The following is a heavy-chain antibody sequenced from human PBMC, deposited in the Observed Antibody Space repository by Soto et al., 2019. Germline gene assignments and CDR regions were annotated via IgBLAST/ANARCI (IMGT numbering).Heavy chain of an antibody. J-gene: IGHJ3*02. D-gene: IGHD4-4*01. V-gene: IGHV1-69*01. Sequence: QVQLVQSGAEVKKPGSSVKVSCKASGGTFSSYAISWVRQAPGQGLEWMGGIIPIFGTANYAQKFQGRVTITADESTSTAYMELSSLRFEDTAVYYCARDDTYSRALNDAFDIWGQGTMVTVSS. CDR3: ARDDTYSRALNDAFDI. CDR2: IIPIFGTA. CDR1: GGTFSSYA.